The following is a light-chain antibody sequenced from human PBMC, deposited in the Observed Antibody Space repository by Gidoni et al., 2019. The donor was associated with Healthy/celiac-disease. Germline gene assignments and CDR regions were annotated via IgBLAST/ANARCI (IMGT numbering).Light chain of an antibody. J-gene: IGKJ1*01. CDR3: QQYYSFPLT. CDR1: QCSSSY. Sequence: VIWMTQSPSLLSASTGDRVTSSCRMSQCSSSYLAWDKHKPGKAPELLIYAASTLQSGVPSRFSGSGSVTDFTLTISCLQSEDFATYYWQQYYSFPLTFGQGTKVEIK. V-gene: IGKV1D-8*01. CDR2: AAS.